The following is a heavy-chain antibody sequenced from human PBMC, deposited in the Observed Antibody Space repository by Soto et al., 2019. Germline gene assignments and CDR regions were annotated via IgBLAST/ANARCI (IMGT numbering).Heavy chain of an antibody. CDR1: GGSISSYY. CDR2: IYYSGST. Sequence: PSETLSLTCNVSGGSISSYYWSWIRQPPGKGLEWIGYIYYSGSTNYNPSLKSRVTISVDTSKNQFSLKLSSVTAADTAVYYCARVSYDFWSGYYLFDYWGQGTLVTVSS. J-gene: IGHJ4*02. CDR3: ARVSYDFWSGYYLFDY. V-gene: IGHV4-59*01. D-gene: IGHD3-3*01.